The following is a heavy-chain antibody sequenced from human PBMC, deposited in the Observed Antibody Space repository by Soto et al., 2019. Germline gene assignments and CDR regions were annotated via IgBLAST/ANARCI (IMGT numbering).Heavy chain of an antibody. CDR3: ATGPRGCGGGDCYYDY. CDR1: GYTLTELS. D-gene: IGHD2-21*02. J-gene: IGHJ4*02. V-gene: IGHV1-24*01. Sequence: ASVKVSSKVSGYTLTELSMHWVRQAPGKGLEWMGGFDPEDGETIYAQKLQGRVTMTEDTSTDTAYMELSSLRSEDTAVYYCATGPRGCGGGDCYYDYWGQGTLVAVSS. CDR2: FDPEDGET.